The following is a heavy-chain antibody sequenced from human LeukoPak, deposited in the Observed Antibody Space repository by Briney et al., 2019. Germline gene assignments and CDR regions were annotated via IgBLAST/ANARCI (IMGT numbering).Heavy chain of an antibody. D-gene: IGHD3-10*01. Sequence: PGGSLRLSCVASGFTVSTNYMTWVRQAPGKGLEWVSVIYSDGTTYYADSVKGRFTISRDNSKNTAYLQMNSLRAEDTAVYYCARGLGYGSGPVDHWGQGTLVTLSS. CDR1: GFTVSTNY. J-gene: IGHJ4*02. V-gene: IGHV3-53*01. CDR2: IYSDGTT. CDR3: ARGLGYGSGPVDH.